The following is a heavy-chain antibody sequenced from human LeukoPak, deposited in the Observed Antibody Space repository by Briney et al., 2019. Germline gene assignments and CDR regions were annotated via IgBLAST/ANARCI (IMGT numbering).Heavy chain of an antibody. J-gene: IGHJ6*02. CDR2: ISGSGGNT. CDR1: GFTFSGYA. D-gene: IGHD3-10*02. Sequence: GGSLRLSCAASGFTFSGYAMTWVRQAPGKGLEWVSGISGSGGNTYYADSVKGRFTISRDNSKNTVYLQMNSLRADDTAVYYCARSQGACSVTTCRFGMDVWGLGTTVTVSS. CDR3: ARSQGACSVTTCRFGMDV. V-gene: IGHV3-23*01.